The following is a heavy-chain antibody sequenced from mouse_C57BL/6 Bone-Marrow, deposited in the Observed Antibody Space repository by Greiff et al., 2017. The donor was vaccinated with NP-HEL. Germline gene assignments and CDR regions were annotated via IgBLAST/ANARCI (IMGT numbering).Heavy chain of an antibody. D-gene: IGHD1-1*01. J-gene: IGHJ4*01. CDR3: ARRPLVTTVPSMDY. CDR1: GYTFTSYG. V-gene: IGHV1-81*01. Sequence: VHLVESGAELARPGASVKLSCKASGYTFTSYGISWVKQRTGQGLEWIGEIYPRSGNTYYNEKFKGKATLTADKSSSTAYMELRSLTSEDSAVYFCARRPLVTTVPSMDYWGQGTSVTVSS. CDR2: IYPRSGNT.